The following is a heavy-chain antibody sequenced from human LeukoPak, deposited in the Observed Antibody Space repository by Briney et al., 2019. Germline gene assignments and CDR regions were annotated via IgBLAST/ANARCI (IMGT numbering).Heavy chain of an antibody. V-gene: IGHV1-18*01. Sequence: ASVKVSCKASGYIFTNYGISWVRQAPGQGLEWMGWVSGYNGHTKYVQKFQGRVTITTDTSTSTTYMELRSLRSDDTAVYYCARAVRGYSGYDYTNYYYMDVWGKGTTVTISS. CDR2: VSGYNGHT. CDR3: ARAVRGYSGYDYTNYYYMDV. J-gene: IGHJ6*03. CDR1: GYIFTNYG. D-gene: IGHD5-12*01.